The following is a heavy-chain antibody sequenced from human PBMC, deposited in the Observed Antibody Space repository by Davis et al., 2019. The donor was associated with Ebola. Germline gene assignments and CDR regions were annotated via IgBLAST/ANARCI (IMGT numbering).Heavy chain of an antibody. Sequence: GESLKISCAASGFTFSSYAMHWVRQAPGKGLEWVAVISYDGSNKYYADSVKGRFTISRDNSKNTLYLQMNSLRAEDTAVYYCAKDAEQDIVLMVYAFYYYGMDVWGQGTTVTVSS. CDR1: GFTFSSYA. CDR2: ISYDGSNK. J-gene: IGHJ6*02. CDR3: AKDAEQDIVLMVYAFYYYGMDV. D-gene: IGHD2-8*01. V-gene: IGHV3-30-3*01.